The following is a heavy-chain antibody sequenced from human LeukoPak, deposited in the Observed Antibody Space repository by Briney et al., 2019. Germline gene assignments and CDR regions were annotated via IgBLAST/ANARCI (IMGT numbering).Heavy chain of an antibody. CDR2: INDYTGDT. V-gene: IGHV4-34*01. D-gene: IGHD3-22*01. Sequence: SETLSLTCTVYGGSFTDYFWTWIRQSPGKVLEWIGEINDYTGDTNYNPSLNSPVTISLEKSKNQFSLELRSVTAADTAVYYCARGRIAKIVVVHSFSYGMDVWGQGSTVTVSS. CDR3: ARGRIAKIVVVHSFSYGMDV. J-gene: IGHJ6*02. CDR1: GGSFTDYF.